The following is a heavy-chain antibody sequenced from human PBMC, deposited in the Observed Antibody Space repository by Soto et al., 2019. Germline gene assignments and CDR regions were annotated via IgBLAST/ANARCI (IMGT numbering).Heavy chain of an antibody. D-gene: IGHD4-17*01. CDR1: GGSFSTYS. J-gene: IGHJ3*02. V-gene: IGHV1-69*06. Sequence: QVQLVQSGAEVKKPGSSVKVSCKASGGSFSTYSISWVRQAPGQGLEWMGGIIPIFGTSNYAQKFQGRVTITADKSTNKAYMELSSLRSEDTAVYYCARTYGAYVVGAVDIWGQGTMVTVSS. CDR3: ARTYGAYVVGAVDI. CDR2: IIPIFGTS.